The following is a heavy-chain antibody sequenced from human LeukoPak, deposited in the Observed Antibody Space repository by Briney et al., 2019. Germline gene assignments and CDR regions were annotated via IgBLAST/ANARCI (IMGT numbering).Heavy chain of an antibody. V-gene: IGHV3-74*01. CDR1: GFTFSSFW. CDR2: INSDGSIT. D-gene: IGHD2-2*01. J-gene: IGHJ6*02. Sequence: GGSLRLSCAASGFTFSSFWMHWVRQVPGKGLVWLSRINSDGSITTYVDSVKGRFTISRDNSKNTLYLQMNSPRAEDTAVYYCAKETYQLLNGRIRCGMDVWGQGTTVTVSS. CDR3: AKETYQLLNGRIRCGMDV.